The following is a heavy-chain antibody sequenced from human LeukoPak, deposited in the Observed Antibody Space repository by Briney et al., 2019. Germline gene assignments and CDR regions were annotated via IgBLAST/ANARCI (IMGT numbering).Heavy chain of an antibody. CDR3: AKDHQWELPDY. V-gene: IGHV3-30*18. J-gene: IGHJ4*02. D-gene: IGHD1-26*01. CDR2: ISYDGSNK. CDR1: GFTFSSYG. Sequence: GGSLRLSCAASGFTFSSYGMHWVRQAPGKGLEWVAVISYDGSNKYYADSVKGRFTISRDNSKNTLYLQMNNLRAEYTAVYYCAKDHQWELPDYWGQGTLVTVSS.